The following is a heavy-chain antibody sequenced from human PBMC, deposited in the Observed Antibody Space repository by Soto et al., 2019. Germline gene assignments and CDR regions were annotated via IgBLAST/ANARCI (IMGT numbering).Heavy chain of an antibody. CDR1: GFPFINAW. J-gene: IGHJ4*02. D-gene: IGHD2-21*01. Sequence: EVQLVESGEGLVKLGGPLSFSCAASGFPFINAWLNWFRQAPGKGLEWVGRIKSKTDGGTTDYAAPVKGRFTISRDDSKNTLYLQMNSLKTEDTAVYYCIVRYPYYFDYWGQGTLVTVSS. V-gene: IGHV3-15*07. CDR2: IKSKTDGGTT. CDR3: IVRYPYYFDY.